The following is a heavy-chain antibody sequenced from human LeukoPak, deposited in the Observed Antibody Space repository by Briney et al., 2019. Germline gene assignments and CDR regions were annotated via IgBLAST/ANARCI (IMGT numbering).Heavy chain of an antibody. CDR2: ISYDGSNK. J-gene: IGHJ4*02. CDR3: ARASPPLDY. V-gene: IGHV3-30-3*01. Sequence: GRSLRLSCAASGXTFSSYAMHWVRQAPGKGLEWVAVISYDGSNKYYADSVKGRFTISRDNSKNTLYLQMNSLRAEDTAVYYCARASPPLDYWGQGTLVTVSS. CDR1: GXTFSSYA.